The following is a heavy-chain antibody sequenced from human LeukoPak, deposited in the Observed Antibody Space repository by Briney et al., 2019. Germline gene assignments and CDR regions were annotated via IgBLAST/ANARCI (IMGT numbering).Heavy chain of an antibody. J-gene: IGHJ4*02. CDR3: ARGDYGDYSGGYYFDY. V-gene: IGHV3-53*01. CDR2: IYSGGNT. Sequence: PGGSLRLSCAASGFTDSSNYMSWVRQAPGKGLEWVSVIYSGGNTYYADSVKGRFTISRDNSKNTLYLQMNSLRAEDTAVYYCARGDYGDYSGGYYFDYWGQGTLVTVSS. CDR1: GFTDSSNY. D-gene: IGHD4-17*01.